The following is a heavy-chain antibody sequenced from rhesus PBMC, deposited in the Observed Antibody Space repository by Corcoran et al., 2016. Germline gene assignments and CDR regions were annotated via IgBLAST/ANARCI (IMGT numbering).Heavy chain of an antibody. D-gene: IGHD3-28*01. V-gene: IGHV4-173*01. CDR3: ARVRGGHYSNYFDY. CDR1: GGSISSNY. J-gene: IGHJ4*01. Sequence: QVQLQESGPGLVKPSETLSLTCAVSGGSISSNYWSWIRQPPGKGLEWIGRISRSGGSTDHNPPPKSRGTISPDTTKNQFSLMLSSVTAADTAVYYCARVRGGHYSNYFDYWGQGVLVTVSS. CDR2: ISRSGGST.